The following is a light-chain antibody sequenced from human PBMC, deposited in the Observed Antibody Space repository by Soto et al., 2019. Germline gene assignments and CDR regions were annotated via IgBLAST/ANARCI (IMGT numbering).Light chain of an antibody. V-gene: IGKV3-20*01. J-gene: IGKJ1*01. CDR2: GAF. CDR3: QQYSASPRT. CDR1: QSVTGSY. Sequence: EIVLTQSPGTLSLSPGERATVSCRASQSVTGSYLAWYQQKPGQAPRLLIYGAFNRAGGIPDRFSGSGSGTDFTLTISRLEPEDFAVYYCQQYSASPRTFGQGTK.